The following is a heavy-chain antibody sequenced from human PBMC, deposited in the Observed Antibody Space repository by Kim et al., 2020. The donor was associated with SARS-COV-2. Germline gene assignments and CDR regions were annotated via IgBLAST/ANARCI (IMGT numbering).Heavy chain of an antibody. Sequence: RYSPSFQGQVTISADKSISTAYLQWRSLKASDTAMYYCASSGYSYGGFDLWGRGTLVTVSS. CDR3: ASSGYSYGGFDL. V-gene: IGHV5-51*01. D-gene: IGHD5-18*01. J-gene: IGHJ2*01.